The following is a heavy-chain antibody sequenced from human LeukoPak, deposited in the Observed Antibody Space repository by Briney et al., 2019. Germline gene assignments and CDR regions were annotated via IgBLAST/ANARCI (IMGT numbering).Heavy chain of an antibody. Sequence: SETLSLTCAVYGGSFSGYYWSWIRQPPGKGLEWIGEINHSGSTNYNPSLKSRVTISVDTSKTQFSLKLSSVTAADTDVYYCARGHSNGGPYYYDSSGYYYGYWGQGTLVTVSS. CDR1: GGSFSGYY. CDR3: ARGHSNGGPYYYDSSGYYYGY. V-gene: IGHV4-34*01. D-gene: IGHD3-22*01. CDR2: INHSGST. J-gene: IGHJ4*02.